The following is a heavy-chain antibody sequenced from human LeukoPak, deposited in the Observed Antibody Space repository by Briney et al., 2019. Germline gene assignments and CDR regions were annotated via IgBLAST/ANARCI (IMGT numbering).Heavy chain of an antibody. CDR1: GFTFTSSA. J-gene: IGHJ4*02. CDR2: IVVGSGNT. D-gene: IGHD2-2*01. CDR3: AADRDCSSSSCYPYYFDY. Sequence: SVKVSCKASGFTFTSSAMQRVRQARGQRLEWIGWIVVGSGNTNYAQKFQERVTITRDMSTSTAYMELSSLRSEDTAVYYCAADRDCSSSSCYPYYFDYWGQGTLVTVSS. V-gene: IGHV1-58*02.